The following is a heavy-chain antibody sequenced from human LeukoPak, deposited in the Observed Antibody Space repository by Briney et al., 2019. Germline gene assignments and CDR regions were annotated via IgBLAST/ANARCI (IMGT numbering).Heavy chain of an antibody. J-gene: IGHJ4*02. Sequence: SETLSLTCTVSAYSISSGYYWGWIRQPPGKGLEWIGYIYYSGSTNYNPSLKSRVTISVDTSKNQFSLKLSSVTAADTAVYYCARGPTYQPIDFWGQGTLVTVSS. CDR1: AYSISSGYY. CDR3: ARGPTYQPIDF. V-gene: IGHV4-38-2*02. CDR2: IYYSGST. D-gene: IGHD2-2*01.